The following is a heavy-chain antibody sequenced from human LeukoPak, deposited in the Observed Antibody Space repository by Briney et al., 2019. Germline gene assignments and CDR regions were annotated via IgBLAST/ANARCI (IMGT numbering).Heavy chain of an antibody. V-gene: IGHV3-23*01. CDR1: GFTFISYT. CDR2: ISGSGDNT. J-gene: IGHJ4*02. D-gene: IGHD1-26*01. Sequence: GGSLRLSCAASGFTFISYTMTWVRQVPGKGLEWVSGISGSGDNTYYADSVKGRFTISRDNSKNTLYLQMNSLRAGDTAVYYCAKSGGSFFEYWGQGTLVTVSS. CDR3: AKSGGSFFEY.